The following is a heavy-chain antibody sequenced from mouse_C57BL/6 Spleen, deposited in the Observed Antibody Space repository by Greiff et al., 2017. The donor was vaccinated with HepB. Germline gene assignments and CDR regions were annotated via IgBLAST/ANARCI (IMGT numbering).Heavy chain of an antibody. V-gene: IGHV1-82*01. CDR3: LLGYAMYY. CDR2: IYPGDGDT. Sequence: QVQLQQSGPELVKPGASVKISCKASGYAFSSSWMNWVKQRPGKGLEWIGRIYPGDGDTNYNGKFKGKATLTADKSSSTAYMQLSSLTSEDSAVYFCLLGYAMYYCGQGTSLTVSS. J-gene: IGHJ4*01. D-gene: IGHD1-1*01. CDR1: GYAFSSSW.